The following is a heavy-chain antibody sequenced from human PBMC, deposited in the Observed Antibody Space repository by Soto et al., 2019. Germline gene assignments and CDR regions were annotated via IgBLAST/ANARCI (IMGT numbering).Heavy chain of an antibody. D-gene: IGHD3-3*01. J-gene: IGHJ5*02. Sequence: QLQLQESGPGLVKPSETLSLTCTVSGGSISSSSYYWGWIRQPPGKGLEWIGSIYYSGSTYYNPSLKSRVTISVDTSKNQFSLKLSSVTAADTAVYYCARAPITIFGVALNWFYPWGQGTLVTVSS. V-gene: IGHV4-39*01. CDR3: ARAPITIFGVALNWFYP. CDR1: GGSISSSSYY. CDR2: IYYSGST.